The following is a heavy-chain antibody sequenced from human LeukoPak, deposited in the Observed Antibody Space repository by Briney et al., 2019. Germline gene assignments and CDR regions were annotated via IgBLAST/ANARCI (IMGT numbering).Heavy chain of an antibody. J-gene: IGHJ4*02. CDR2: ISSSSSYI. V-gene: IGHV3-21*06. D-gene: IGHD5-18*01. CDR1: GFTFSSYA. Sequence: GGSLRLSCAASGFTFSSYAMSWVRQAPGKGLEWVSSISSSSSYIYYADSVKGRFTISRDNAKNSLYLQMNSLRAEDTAAYYCARHSVQLWSMYYFDYWGQGTLVTVSS. CDR3: ARHSVQLWSMYYFDY.